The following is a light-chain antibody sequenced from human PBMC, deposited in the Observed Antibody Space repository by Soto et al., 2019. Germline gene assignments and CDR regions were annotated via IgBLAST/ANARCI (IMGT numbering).Light chain of an antibody. Sequence: QSVLTQPPSASGSPGQSVTISCTGTSSDVGGYNYVPWYQQHPGKAPKLMIYDVIKRPSGVPDRFSGSKSGNTASLAVSGLQAEDEADYFCISYAGSNAYVFGTGTKVTVL. V-gene: IGLV2-8*01. CDR1: SSDVGGYNY. CDR2: DVI. J-gene: IGLJ1*01. CDR3: ISYAGSNAYV.